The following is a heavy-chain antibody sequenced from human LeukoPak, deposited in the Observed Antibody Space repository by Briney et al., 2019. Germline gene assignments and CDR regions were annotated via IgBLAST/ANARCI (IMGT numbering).Heavy chain of an antibody. V-gene: IGHV4-4*07. CDR3: AREDDYSNYDRFDP. Sequence: PSETLSLTCTVSGGSISSYYWSWIRQPAGKGLEWIGRIYTSGSSNYNPSLKRRVTMSVDTSKNQFSLKLSSVTAADTAVYYCAREDDYSNYDRFDPSGQGTLVTVSS. D-gene: IGHD4-11*01. CDR2: IYTSGSS. CDR1: GGSISSYY. J-gene: IGHJ5*02.